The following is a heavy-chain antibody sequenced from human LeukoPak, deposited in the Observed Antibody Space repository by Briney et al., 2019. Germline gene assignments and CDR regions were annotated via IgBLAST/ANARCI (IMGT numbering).Heavy chain of an antibody. J-gene: IGHJ4*02. D-gene: IGHD5-18*01. V-gene: IGHV1-69*04. CDR1: GGTFSSYA. Sequence: SVKVSCKASGGTFSSYAISWVRRAPGQGLEWMGRIIPILGIANYAQKFQGRVTITADKSTSTAYMELSSLRSEDTAVYYCAAVDTAMVSRYWGQGTLVTVSS. CDR2: IIPILGIA. CDR3: AAVDTAMVSRY.